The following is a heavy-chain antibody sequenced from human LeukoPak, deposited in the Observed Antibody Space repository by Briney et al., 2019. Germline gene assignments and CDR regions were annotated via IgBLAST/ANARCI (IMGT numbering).Heavy chain of an antibody. CDR1: GGSFSGYY. Sequence: SETLSLTSAVYGGSFSGYYWSWIRQPAGKGLEWIGRIYISGSTNYNPSLKSRVTISVDTSKNQFSLKLTSMTAADTAVYYCARVRSYYYYYMDVWGNGTTVTFSS. V-gene: IGHV4-59*10. CDR3: ARVRSYYYYYMDV. J-gene: IGHJ6*03. CDR2: IYISGST. D-gene: IGHD3-10*01.